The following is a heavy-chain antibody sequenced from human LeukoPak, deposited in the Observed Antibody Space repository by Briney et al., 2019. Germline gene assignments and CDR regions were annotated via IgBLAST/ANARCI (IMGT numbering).Heavy chain of an antibody. Sequence: SETLSLTCTVSGGSISSYYWSWIRQPPGKGLEWIGYIYYSGSTNYNPSLKSRVTISVDTSKNQFSLKLSSVTAADTAVYYCARVGLVRGVRYYYGMDVWGQGTTVTVSS. D-gene: IGHD3-10*01. CDR1: GGSISSYY. CDR2: IYYSGST. CDR3: ARVGLVRGVRYYYGMDV. V-gene: IGHV4-59*01. J-gene: IGHJ6*02.